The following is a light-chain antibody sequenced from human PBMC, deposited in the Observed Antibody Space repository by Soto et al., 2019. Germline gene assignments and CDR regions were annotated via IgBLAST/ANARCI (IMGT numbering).Light chain of an antibody. CDR3: QQYGSSPWT. CDR2: GAS. Sequence: EKVVTQAPAPPAVFSGEKATLSFRASQSVSSNLAWYQQKPGQAPRLLIYGASTRAAGIPDRFSGSGSGTEFTLTISRLEPEDFAVYYCQQYGSSPWTFGQGTKVDIK. CDR1: QSVSSN. V-gene: IGKV3-20*01. J-gene: IGKJ1*01.